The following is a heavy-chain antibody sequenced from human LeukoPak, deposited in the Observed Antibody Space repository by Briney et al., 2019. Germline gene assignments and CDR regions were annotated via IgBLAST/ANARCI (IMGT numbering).Heavy chain of an antibody. CDR1: GYTFTSYG. Sequence: ASVKVSCKASGYTFTSYGISWVRQAPGQGLEWMGWISAYNGNTNYAQKLQGRVTMTTDTSTSTAYMELRSLRSDDTAVYYCARDLGFLEWLFDVVEPYFDYWGQGTLVTVSS. V-gene: IGHV1-18*01. D-gene: IGHD3-3*01. CDR3: ARDLGFLEWLFDVVEPYFDY. J-gene: IGHJ4*02. CDR2: ISAYNGNT.